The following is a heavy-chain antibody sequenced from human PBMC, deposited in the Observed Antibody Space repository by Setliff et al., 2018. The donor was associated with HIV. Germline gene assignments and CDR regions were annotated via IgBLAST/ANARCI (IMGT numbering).Heavy chain of an antibody. CDR1: GDSITSNDDY. J-gene: IGHJ5*02. Sequence: SETLSLTCTVSGDSITSNDDYWGWIRQPPGKGLQWIGIVHYNGRAYYDPSLKSRVSISVDSSQTHFSLRLRSVTASDSAVYYCARYRSKLDWFAPWGQGALVTVSA. CDR2: VHYNGRA. CDR3: ARYRSKLDWFAP. V-gene: IGHV4-39*02. D-gene: IGHD1-26*01.